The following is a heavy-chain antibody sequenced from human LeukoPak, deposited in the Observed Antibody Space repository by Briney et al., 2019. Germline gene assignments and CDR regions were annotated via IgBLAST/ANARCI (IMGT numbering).Heavy chain of an antibody. D-gene: IGHD6-19*01. CDR1: GFTFDDYG. J-gene: IGHJ4*02. V-gene: IGHV3-20*04. CDR3: ARDPPTGYSSGWYFDY. Sequence: GGSLRLSCAASGFTFDDYGMSWVRHAPGKGLEWVSGINWNGGSTVYADSVKGRFTISRDNAKISLYLQMNSLRAEDTALYYCARDPPTGYSSGWYFDYWGQGTLVTVSS. CDR2: INWNGGST.